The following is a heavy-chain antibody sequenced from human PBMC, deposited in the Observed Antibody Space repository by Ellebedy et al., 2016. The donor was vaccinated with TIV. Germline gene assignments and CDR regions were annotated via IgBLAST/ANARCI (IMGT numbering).Heavy chain of an antibody. V-gene: IGHV3-23*01. Sequence: GESLKISXAASGFTFSSYAMSWVRQAPGKGLEWVSTISGSGGSTYYADSVKGRFTISRDNSKNTLYLQMNSLRAEDTAVYYCAREAPSKHHYYYYGMDVWGQGTTVTVSS. J-gene: IGHJ6*02. CDR3: AREAPSKHHYYYYGMDV. CDR1: GFTFSSYA. CDR2: ISGSGGST. D-gene: IGHD2-2*01.